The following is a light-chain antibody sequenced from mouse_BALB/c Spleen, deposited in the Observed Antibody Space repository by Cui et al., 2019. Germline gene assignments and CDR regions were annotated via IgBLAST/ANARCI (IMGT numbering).Light chain of an antibody. V-gene: IGKV4-57-1*01. CDR1: SSVSASY. Sequence: DNVLTQSPAIMLACLGEKVTMTCRASSSVSASYLHWYQQESGASPKLWIYSTTNLASGVPARFSGSGSGTSYSLTISSVEAEDAATYYCQQYSGYPFTFGSGTKLEIK. J-gene: IGKJ4*01. CDR3: QQYSGYPFT. CDR2: STT.